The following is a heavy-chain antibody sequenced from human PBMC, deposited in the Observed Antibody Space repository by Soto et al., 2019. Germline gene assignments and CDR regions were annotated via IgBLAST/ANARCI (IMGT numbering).Heavy chain of an antibody. V-gene: IGHV3-23*01. CDR1: GFTFRSYA. J-gene: IGHJ4*02. D-gene: IGHD6-19*01. Sequence: GGSLRLSCAASGFTFRSYAMSWVRQAPGKGLEWVSAISGSGGSTYYADSVKGRFTISRDNSKNTLYLQMNSLGAEDTAVYYCAKDHRYSSGWYEREFDYWGQGTLVTVSS. CDR2: ISGSGGST. CDR3: AKDHRYSSGWYEREFDY.